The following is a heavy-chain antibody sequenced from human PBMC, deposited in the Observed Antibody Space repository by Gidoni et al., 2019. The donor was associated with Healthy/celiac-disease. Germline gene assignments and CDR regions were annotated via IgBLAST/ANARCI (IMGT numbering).Heavy chain of an antibody. CDR2: ISYDGSNK. J-gene: IGHJ3*02. CDR1: GFTFSIYG. V-gene: IGHV3-30*18. CDR3: AKDYDSSGLDAFDI. D-gene: IGHD3-22*01. Sequence: QVQLVESGGGVVQPGRSLRFSCAASGFTFSIYGMHWVRQAPGKGLEWVAVISYDGSNKYYADSVKGRFTISRDNSKNTLYLQMNSLRAEDTAVYYCAKDYDSSGLDAFDIWGQGTMVTVSS.